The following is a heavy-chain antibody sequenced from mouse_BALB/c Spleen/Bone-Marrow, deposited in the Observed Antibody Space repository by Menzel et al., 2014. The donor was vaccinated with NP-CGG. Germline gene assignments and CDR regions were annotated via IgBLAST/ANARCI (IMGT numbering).Heavy chain of an antibody. J-gene: IGHJ3*01. CDR1: GFTFTDYY. CDR2: IRNKANGYTI. V-gene: IGHV7-3*02. Sequence: DVQLVESGGGLVQPGGSLRLSCTPSGFTFTDYYMSWVRQPPGKALEWLVFIRNKANGYTIEYSASVKGRFTISRDNSQNILYLQMNTLRAEDSATYYCARDYYLAYWGQGTLVTVSA. D-gene: IGHD2-1*01. CDR3: ARDYYLAY.